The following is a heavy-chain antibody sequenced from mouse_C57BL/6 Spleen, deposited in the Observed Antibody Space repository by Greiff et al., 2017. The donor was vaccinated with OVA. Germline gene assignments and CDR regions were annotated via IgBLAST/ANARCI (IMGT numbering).Heavy chain of an antibody. CDR2: IYPSDSET. D-gene: IGHD1-1*01. Sequence: QVQLQQSGAELVRPGSSVKLSCKASGYTFTSYWMDWVKQRPGQGLEWIGNIYPSDSETHYNQKFKDKATLTVDKSSSTAYMQLSSLTSEDSAVYYCARPYYYGSSLYYFDYWGQGTTLTVSS. CDR1: GYTFTSYW. V-gene: IGHV1-61*01. CDR3: ARPYYYGSSLYYFDY. J-gene: IGHJ2*01.